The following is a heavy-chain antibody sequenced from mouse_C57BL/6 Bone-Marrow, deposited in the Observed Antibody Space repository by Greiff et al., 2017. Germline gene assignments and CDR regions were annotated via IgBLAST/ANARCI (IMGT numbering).Heavy chain of an antibody. CDR3: ARNGDTTVVDYYAMDY. V-gene: IGHV2-2*01. D-gene: IGHD1-1*01. Sequence: VQRVESGPGLVQPSQSLSITCTVSGFSLTSYGVHWVRQSPGKGLEWLGVIWSGGSTDYNAAFISRLSISKDNSKSQVFFQMNSLQADDTAIYYCARNGDTTVVDYYAMDYWGQGTSVTVSS. J-gene: IGHJ4*01. CDR1: GFSLTSYG. CDR2: IWSGGST.